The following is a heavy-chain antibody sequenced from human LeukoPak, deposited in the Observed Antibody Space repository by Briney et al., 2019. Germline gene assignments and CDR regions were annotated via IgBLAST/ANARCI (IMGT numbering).Heavy chain of an antibody. CDR3: ASATYRSSTNCYLGSWFDP. D-gene: IGHD2-2*01. CDR2: FDPEDGET. Sequence: ASVKVSCKVSGYTLTKLSMHWVRQAPGKGLEWMGGFDPEDGETIYAQKFQGRVTMTEDTSTDTAYMELSSLRSEDTAVYYCASATYRSSTNCYLGSWFDPWGQGTLATVSS. J-gene: IGHJ5*02. V-gene: IGHV1-24*01. CDR1: GYTLTKLS.